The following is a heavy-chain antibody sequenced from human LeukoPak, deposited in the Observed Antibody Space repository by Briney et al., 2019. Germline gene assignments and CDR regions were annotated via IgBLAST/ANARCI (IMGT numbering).Heavy chain of an antibody. Sequence: PSETLSLTCAVYGGSFSGYYWSWIRQAPGKGLEWVANIKQDGSEKYYVDSVKGRFTISRDNAKNSLYLQMNSLRAEDTAVYYCARACGGDCSLLQADFDYWSQGTLVTVSS. CDR2: IKQDGSEK. D-gene: IGHD2-21*02. CDR1: GGSFSGYY. V-gene: IGHV3-7*01. CDR3: ARACGGDCSLLQADFDY. J-gene: IGHJ4*02.